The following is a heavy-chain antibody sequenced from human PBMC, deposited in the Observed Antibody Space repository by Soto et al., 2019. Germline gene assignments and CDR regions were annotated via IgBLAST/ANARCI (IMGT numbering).Heavy chain of an antibody. CDR3: ARRERAAGTDWWFDP. V-gene: IGHV4-39*01. CDR1: GGSISSSSFH. CDR2: IYYSGST. Sequence: QLQLQESGPGLVKPSETLSLTCTVSGGSISSSSFHWGWIRQPPGKGLEWIGSIYYSGSTYYSPALKSRVTLSEDTSKYRCALKLSSVSAAVTAVYYGARRERAAGTDWWFDPWGQGTLVTVSS. D-gene: IGHD6-13*01. J-gene: IGHJ5*02.